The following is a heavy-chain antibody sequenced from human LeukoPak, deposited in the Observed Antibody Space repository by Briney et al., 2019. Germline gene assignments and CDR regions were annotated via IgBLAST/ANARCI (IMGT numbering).Heavy chain of an antibody. CDR1: GESITSYY. V-gene: IGHV4-59*01. J-gene: IGHJ4*02. CDR2: IYYSGST. Sequence: SETLSLTCIVSGESITSYYWSWIRQPPGKGLEWIGYIYYSGSTNYNPSLKSRVTISVDTSKNQFSLKLSSVTAADTAVYYCARGRRLIVGATSYYFDYWGQGTLVTVSS. CDR3: ARGRRLIVGATSYYFDY. D-gene: IGHD1-26*01.